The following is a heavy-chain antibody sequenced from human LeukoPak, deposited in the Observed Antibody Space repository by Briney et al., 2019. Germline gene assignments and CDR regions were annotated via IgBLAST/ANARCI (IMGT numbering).Heavy chain of an antibody. Sequence: GASVKVSCKASGYTFTSYDINWVRQATGQGLEWMGWMNPNSGNTGYAQKFQGRVTMTRNTSISTAYMELSSLRSEDTAVYYCARVDRYHYYLDVWGKGTTVTVSS. CDR2: MNPNSGNT. J-gene: IGHJ6*03. V-gene: IGHV1-8*01. CDR3: ARVDRYHYYLDV. CDR1: GYTFTSYD.